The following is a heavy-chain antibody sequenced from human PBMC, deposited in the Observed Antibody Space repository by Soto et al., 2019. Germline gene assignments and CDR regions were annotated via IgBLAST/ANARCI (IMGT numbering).Heavy chain of an antibody. V-gene: IGHV3-53*04. Sequence: GGSLRLSCAASGFTVSSNYMSWVRQAPGKGLEWVSVIYSGGSTYYADSVKGRFTISRHNSKNTLYLQMNSLRAEDTAVYYCARARITMVRGIAYYYYYYMDVWGKGTTVTVSS. CDR3: ARARITMVRGIAYYYYYYMDV. CDR1: GFTVSSNY. J-gene: IGHJ6*03. CDR2: IYSGGST. D-gene: IGHD3-10*01.